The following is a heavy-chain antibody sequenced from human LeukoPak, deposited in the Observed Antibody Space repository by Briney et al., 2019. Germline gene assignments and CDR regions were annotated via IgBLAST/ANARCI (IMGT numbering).Heavy chain of an antibody. Sequence: ASVKVSCEASGYTFTGYYMHWVRQAPGQGLEWMGGINPNTGGTNYAQKFQGRVTMTRDTSISTAYMELSRLRSDDTAVYYCARGLRGQALEWLFPENLFDYWGQGTLVTVSS. CDR2: INPNTGGT. V-gene: IGHV1-2*02. CDR1: GYTFTGYY. D-gene: IGHD3-3*01. J-gene: IGHJ4*02. CDR3: ARGLRGQALEWLFPENLFDY.